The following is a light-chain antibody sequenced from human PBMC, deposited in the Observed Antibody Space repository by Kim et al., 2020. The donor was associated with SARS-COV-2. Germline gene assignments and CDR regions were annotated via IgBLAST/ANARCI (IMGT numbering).Light chain of an antibody. CDR2: DAY. V-gene: IGKV3-15*01. Sequence: VSPGERATRSCRASQSVSRNLAWYQHKPGQAPRLLIFDAYTRATDIPVRFSGSGSGTEFTLTISSLQSDDFAVYSCQQYNDWPRTFGQGTKVDIK. J-gene: IGKJ1*01. CDR3: QQYNDWPRT. CDR1: QSVSRN.